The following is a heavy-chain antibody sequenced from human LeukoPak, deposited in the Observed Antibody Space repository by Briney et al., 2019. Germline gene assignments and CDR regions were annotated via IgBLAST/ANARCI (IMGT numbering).Heavy chain of an antibody. CDR3: AGYGSGNL. Sequence: GGSLRLSCTASGFNFSSFEMNWVRQAPGKGLKWVAYISSSGDTISYADSVRGRFTVSRDNTKDSLHLQMNSLRGEDTAFYYCAGYGSGNLWGQGTLVTVSS. CDR1: GFNFSSFE. CDR2: ISSSGDTI. D-gene: IGHD3-10*01. J-gene: IGHJ5*02. V-gene: IGHV3-48*03.